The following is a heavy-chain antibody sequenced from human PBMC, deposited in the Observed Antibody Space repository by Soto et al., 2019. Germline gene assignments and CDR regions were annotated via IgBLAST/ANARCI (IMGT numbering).Heavy chain of an antibody. CDR2: INPSDSYT. CDR1: GYSFTSYW. Sequence: PGESLKISCKGSGYSFTSYWISWVRQMPGKGLEWMGRINPSDSYTNYSPSFQGHVTISADKSISTAYLQWSSLKASDTAMYYCARRGAVAGDFDYWGQGTLVTVSS. D-gene: IGHD6-19*01. V-gene: IGHV5-10-1*01. J-gene: IGHJ4*02. CDR3: ARRGAVAGDFDY.